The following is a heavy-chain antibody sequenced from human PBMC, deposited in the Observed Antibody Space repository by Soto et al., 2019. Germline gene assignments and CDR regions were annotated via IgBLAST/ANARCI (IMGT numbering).Heavy chain of an antibody. Sequence: GGSLRLSCAASGFTFSDYYMSWIRQAPGKGLEWVSYISSSGSTIYYADSVKGRFTISRDNAKNSLYLQMNSLRDEDTAVYYCASPSSGLNYYYYGMDVWGQGTTVTVSS. V-gene: IGHV3-11*04. CDR1: GFTFSDYY. CDR2: ISSSGSTI. CDR3: ASPSSGLNYYYYGMDV. J-gene: IGHJ6*02. D-gene: IGHD3-22*01.